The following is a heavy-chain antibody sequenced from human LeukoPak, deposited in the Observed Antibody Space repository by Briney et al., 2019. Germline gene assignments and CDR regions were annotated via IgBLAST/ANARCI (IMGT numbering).Heavy chain of an antibody. J-gene: IGHJ4*02. D-gene: IGHD6-13*01. V-gene: IGHV3-74*01. Sequence: GGSLRLSCAASGFTFSSYWMHWVRQAPGKGLVWVSRINTDGSSTSYADSVKGRFTISRDNAKNTLYLQMNSQRAEDTAVYYCAREGGIVAAEADYWGQGTLVTVSS. CDR1: GFTFSSYW. CDR2: INTDGSST. CDR3: AREGGIVAAEADY.